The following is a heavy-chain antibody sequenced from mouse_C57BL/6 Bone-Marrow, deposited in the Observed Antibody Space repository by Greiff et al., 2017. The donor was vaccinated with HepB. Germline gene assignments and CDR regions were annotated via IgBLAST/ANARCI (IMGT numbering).Heavy chain of an antibody. D-gene: IGHD1-1*01. CDR3: ALRDPDV. V-gene: IGHV1-69*01. CDR2: IDPSDSYT. Sequence: QVQLQQPGAELVMPGASVKLSCKASGYTFTSYWMHWVKQRPGQGLEWIGEIDPSDSYTNYNQKFKGKSTLTVDKSSSTAYMQLSSLTSEDSAVYYCALRDPDVWGTGTTVTVSS. CDR1: GYTFTSYW. J-gene: IGHJ1*03.